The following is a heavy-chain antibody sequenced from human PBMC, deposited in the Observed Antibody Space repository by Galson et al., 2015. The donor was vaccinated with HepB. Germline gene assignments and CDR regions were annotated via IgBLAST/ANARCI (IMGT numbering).Heavy chain of an antibody. CDR1: GYTFTSYG. CDR3: ARVRSIYYDFWSGYYPSTDC. V-gene: IGHV1-18*01. Sequence: SVKVSCKASGYTFTSYGISWVRQAPGQGLEWMGWISAYNGNTNYAQKLQGRVTMTTDTTTRTAHMELRSLRSDDTAVYYCARVRSIYYDFWSGYYPSTDCWGQGTLVTVSS. D-gene: IGHD3-3*01. J-gene: IGHJ4*02. CDR2: ISAYNGNT.